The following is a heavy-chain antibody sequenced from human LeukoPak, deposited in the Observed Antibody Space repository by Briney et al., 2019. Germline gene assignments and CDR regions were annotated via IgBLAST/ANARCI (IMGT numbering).Heavy chain of an antibody. J-gene: IGHJ6*03. CDR1: GFTFSNYW. V-gene: IGHV3-74*01. CDR2: VKSDGSGT. D-gene: IGHD3-22*01. Sequence: GGSLRLSCAASGFTFSNYWMHWVRQSPGKGLVWVSRVKSDGSGTTYADSVKGRFTISRDNAKNTLYLQMNSLRAEDTAVYYCARVHYDSSGYYTNYYDYMDVWGKGTTVTISS. CDR3: ARVHYDSSGYYTNYYDYMDV.